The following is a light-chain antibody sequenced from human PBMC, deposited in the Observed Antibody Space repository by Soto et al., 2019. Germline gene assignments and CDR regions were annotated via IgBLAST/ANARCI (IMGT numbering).Light chain of an antibody. CDR3: QQYGDLPPT. Sequence: IVLTQSPGTLSLSPGDRATLSCRASHSMSNSNLAWYQHKPGQAPRLLIYGASNRATGIPDRFSGSGSGTDFILTINRLEPEDFAVYHCQQYGDLPPTFGQGTKVDIK. CDR2: GAS. J-gene: IGKJ1*01. V-gene: IGKV3-20*01. CDR1: HSMSNSN.